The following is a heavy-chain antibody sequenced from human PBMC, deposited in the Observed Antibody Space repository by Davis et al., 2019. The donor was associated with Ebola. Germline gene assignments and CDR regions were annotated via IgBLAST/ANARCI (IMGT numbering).Heavy chain of an antibody. CDR3: ARDQGEDCSGGSCFLYYYYGMDV. Sequence: GGSLRLSCAASGFTVSSNYMSWVRQAPGKGLEWVSVIYSGGSTYYADSVKGRFTISRDNSKNTLYLQMNSLRAEDTAVYYCARDQGEDCSGGSCFLYYYYGMDVWGQGTTVTVSS. J-gene: IGHJ6*02. CDR2: IYSGGST. V-gene: IGHV3-66*01. CDR1: GFTVSSNY. D-gene: IGHD2-15*01.